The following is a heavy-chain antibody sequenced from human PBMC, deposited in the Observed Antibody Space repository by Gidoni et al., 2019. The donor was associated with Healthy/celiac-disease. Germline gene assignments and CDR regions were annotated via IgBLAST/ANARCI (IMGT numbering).Heavy chain of an antibody. V-gene: IGHV4-59*01. Sequence: QVPLQESGPGLVKPSETLSLTCTVSGGSISRYYWSWIRQPPGKGLEWIGYIYYSGSTNYNPSLKSRVTISVDTSKNQFSLKPSSVTAADTAVYYCARAISMVRGVINWFDPWGQGTLVTVSS. D-gene: IGHD3-10*01. CDR3: ARAISMVRGVINWFDP. CDR2: IYYSGST. J-gene: IGHJ5*02. CDR1: GGSISRYY.